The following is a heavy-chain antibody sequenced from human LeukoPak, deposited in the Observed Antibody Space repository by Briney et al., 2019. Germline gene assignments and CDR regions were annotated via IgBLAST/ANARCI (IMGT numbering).Heavy chain of an antibody. D-gene: IGHD3-22*01. CDR1: GFTFSSYA. V-gene: IGHV3-30-3*01. CDR3: ARAQNHYYDSSGYPRGDAFDI. CDR2: ISYDGSNK. J-gene: IGHJ3*02. Sequence: GGSLRLSCAASGFTFSSYAMHWVRQAPGKGLEWVAVISYDGSNKYYADSVKGRFTISRDDAKNSLYLQMNSLRAEDTAVYYCARAQNHYYDSSGYPRGDAFDIWGQGTMVTVSS.